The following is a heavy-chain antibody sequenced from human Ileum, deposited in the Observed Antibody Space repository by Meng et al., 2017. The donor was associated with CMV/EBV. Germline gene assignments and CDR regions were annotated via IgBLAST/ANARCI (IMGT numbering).Heavy chain of an antibody. CDR1: GFTFGDYA. J-gene: IGHJ4*02. V-gene: IGHV3-49*04. Sequence: GESLKISCTGSGFTFGDYALSWVRQAIGKGLEWVSFIRTRSYGGTKEYAASVKGRFIISRDDSKSIVYLQMDRLRVEDTGVYFCTRHPATFYDSWRAYYTENYLAFWGQGDQVTVAS. CDR3: TRHPATFYDSWRAYYTENYLAF. D-gene: IGHD3-3*01. CDR2: IRTRSYGGTK.